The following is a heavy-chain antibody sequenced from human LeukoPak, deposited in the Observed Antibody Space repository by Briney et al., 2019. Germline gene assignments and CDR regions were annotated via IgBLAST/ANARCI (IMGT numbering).Heavy chain of an antibody. CDR1: GFTVGDYA. CDR3: TRMMYCSGGSCSFDY. Sequence: GRSLRLSCTTSGFTVGDYAMNWVRQAPGKGLEWVGIITSKAYGGTTEYAASLRGRFTISRDDSKGPAYLQINILKTEDTAVYYCTRMMYCSGGSCSFDYWGQGTQVTVPS. V-gene: IGHV3-49*04. D-gene: IGHD2-15*01. CDR2: ITSKAYGGTT. J-gene: IGHJ4*02.